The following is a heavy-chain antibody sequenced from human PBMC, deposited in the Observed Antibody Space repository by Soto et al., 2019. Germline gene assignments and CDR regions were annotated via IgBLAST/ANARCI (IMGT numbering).Heavy chain of an antibody. D-gene: IGHD3-10*01. V-gene: IGHV1-2*04. CDR1: GYTFTGHY. CDR3: ARGDTMVRGVSIYYYYYGMDV. J-gene: IGHJ6*02. Sequence: ASVKVSCKASGYTFTGHYMHWVRQAPGQGLEWMGWINPNSGGTNYAQKFQGWVTMTRDTSISTAYMELSRLRSDDTAVYYCARGDTMVRGVSIYYYYYGMDVWGQGTTVTVSS. CDR2: INPNSGGT.